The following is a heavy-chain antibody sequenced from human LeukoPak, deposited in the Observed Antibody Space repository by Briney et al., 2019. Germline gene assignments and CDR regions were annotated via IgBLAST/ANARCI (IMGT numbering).Heavy chain of an antibody. J-gene: IGHJ3*02. Sequence: SETLSLTCAVYGGSFSGYYWSWIRQPPGKGLEWIGEINHSGSTNYNPSLKSRVTISVDTSKNQLSLKLSSVTAADTAVYYCVRVGWVTDDALDIWGQGTMVTVSS. V-gene: IGHV4-34*01. CDR2: INHSGST. D-gene: IGHD4-23*01. CDR1: GGSFSGYY. CDR3: VRVGWVTDDALDI.